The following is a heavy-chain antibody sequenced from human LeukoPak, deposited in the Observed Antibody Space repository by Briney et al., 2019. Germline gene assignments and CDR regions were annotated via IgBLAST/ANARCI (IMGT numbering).Heavy chain of an antibody. Sequence: GRSLRLSCAASEFTFNSYAMHWVRQAPGKGLEWVAVISYDGSSKYYADSVKGRFTISRDNSKNTLYLQMNSLRAEDTAVFYCARVSEAYYNHYGMDVWGQGAAVTVSS. CDR3: ARVSEAYYNHYGMDV. CDR1: EFTFNSYA. CDR2: ISYDGSSK. J-gene: IGHJ6*02. V-gene: IGHV3-30-3*01.